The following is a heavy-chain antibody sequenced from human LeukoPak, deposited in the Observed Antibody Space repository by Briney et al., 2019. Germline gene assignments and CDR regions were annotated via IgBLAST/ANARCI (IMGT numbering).Heavy chain of an antibody. D-gene: IGHD3-9*01. V-gene: IGHV1-18*01. J-gene: IGHJ4*02. CDR2: ISTYNGNT. CDR3: ARSGKRFFDWLFPAGYFDY. Sequence: GASVKVSCKASGYTFTSYDITWVRQSPGQGLEWMGWISTYNGNTNYAQKFQGRVTMTTDASTSTAYMELRSLRSDDTAVYYCARSGKRFFDWLFPAGYFDYWRQGTLVTVSS. CDR1: GYTFTSYD.